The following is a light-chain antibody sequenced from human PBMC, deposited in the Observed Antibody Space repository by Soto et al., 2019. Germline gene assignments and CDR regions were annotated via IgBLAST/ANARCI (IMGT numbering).Light chain of an antibody. CDR2: EVI. Sequence: QSALTQPASVSGSLGQSITISCTGTSNDVGYYNYVSWYQQLPGKAPRLMIYEVINRPSGVSTRFSGSKSGNTASLTISGLQAEDEADYYCSSYTTTSTRIFGGGTKLTVL. CDR1: SNDVGYYNY. V-gene: IGLV2-14*01. CDR3: SSYTTTSTRI. J-gene: IGLJ2*01.